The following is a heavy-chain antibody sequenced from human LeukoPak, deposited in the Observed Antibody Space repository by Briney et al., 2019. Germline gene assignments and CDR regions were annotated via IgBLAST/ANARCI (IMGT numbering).Heavy chain of an antibody. CDR2: INPNIGDA. D-gene: IGHD2-21*02. CDR1: GYTFTDYF. CDR3: ARMALDGGDSIGFDS. V-gene: IGHV1-2*02. Sequence: ASVMVSCKASGYTFTDYFIHWVRQAPGQGLEWMGWINPNIGDATYSHKFQDRVTITRDRSINTAYMELSRLTSDATAVYYCARMALDGGDSIGFDSWGQGTLVTVSS. J-gene: IGHJ5*01.